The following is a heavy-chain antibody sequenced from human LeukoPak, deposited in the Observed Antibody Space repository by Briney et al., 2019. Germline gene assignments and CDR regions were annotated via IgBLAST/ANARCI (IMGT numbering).Heavy chain of an antibody. CDR2: ISDSGGST. V-gene: IGHV3-64D*09. Sequence: GGSLRLSCSASGFPFSSYAMHWVRQAPGKGLEYVSAISDSGGSTYNADSVKGRFTISRDNSKNTLYLQMSSLRAEDTAVYFCVRGYSFGPYGMDVWGQGTTVTVSS. J-gene: IGHJ6*02. CDR1: GFPFSSYA. CDR3: VRGYSFGPYGMDV. D-gene: IGHD2-15*01.